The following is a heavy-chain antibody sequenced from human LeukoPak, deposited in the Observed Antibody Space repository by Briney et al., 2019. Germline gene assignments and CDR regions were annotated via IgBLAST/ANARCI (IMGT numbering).Heavy chain of an antibody. Sequence: KSSETLSLTCTVSGGSISTYYWSWIRQPPGKGLESIGYIYYNGYSNYNPSLKSRVTISVDTSKNQFSLKLTSVTAADTAVYYCAREGYYYWGQGTLVTVSS. CDR2: IYYNGYS. V-gene: IGHV4-59*12. D-gene: IGHD5-18*01. CDR3: AREGYYY. J-gene: IGHJ4*02. CDR1: GGSISTYY.